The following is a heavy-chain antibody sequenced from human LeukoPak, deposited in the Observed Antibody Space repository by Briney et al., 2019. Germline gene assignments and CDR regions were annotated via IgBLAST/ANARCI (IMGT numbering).Heavy chain of an antibody. D-gene: IGHD3-22*01. CDR1: GGSISSYY. J-gene: IGHJ5*02. CDR2: IYTSGST. CDR3: ARERYYYDSSGGNWFDP. Sequence: SETLSLTCTVSGGSISSYYWSWIRQPPGKGLEWIGRIYTSGSTNYNPSLKSRVTMSVDTSKNQFSLKLSSVTAADTAVYYCARERYYYDSSGGNWFDPWGQGTLVTVSS. V-gene: IGHV4-4*07.